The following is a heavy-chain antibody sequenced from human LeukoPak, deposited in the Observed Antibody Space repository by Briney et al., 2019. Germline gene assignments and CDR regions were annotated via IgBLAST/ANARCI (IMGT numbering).Heavy chain of an antibody. CDR3: AKDRYLSRPGLYYYYYYGMDV. Sequence: GGSLRLSCAASGLTFSSYGMHWVRQAPGKGLEWVAVISYDGSNKYYADSVKGRFTISRDNSKNTLYLQMNSLRAEDTAVYYCAKDRYLSRPGLYYYYYYGMDVWGQGTTVTVSS. V-gene: IGHV3-30*18. CDR2: ISYDGSNK. D-gene: IGHD1-1*01. J-gene: IGHJ6*02. CDR1: GLTFSSYG.